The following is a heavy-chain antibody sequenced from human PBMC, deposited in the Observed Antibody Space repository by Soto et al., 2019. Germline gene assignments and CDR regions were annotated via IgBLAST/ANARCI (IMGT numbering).Heavy chain of an antibody. CDR2: IYYSGNT. J-gene: IGHJ4*02. CDR1: GGSISSTSYY. CDR3: ARELDIVLVPAANGNYYFDY. V-gene: IGHV4-39*02. Sequence: SETLSLTCTVSGGSISSTSYYWGWIRQPPGKGLEWIGSIYYSGNTYYNPSLKSRVTISVDTSKNQFSLKLSSVTAADTAVYYCARELDIVLVPAANGNYYFDYWGQGTLVTVSS. D-gene: IGHD2-2*01.